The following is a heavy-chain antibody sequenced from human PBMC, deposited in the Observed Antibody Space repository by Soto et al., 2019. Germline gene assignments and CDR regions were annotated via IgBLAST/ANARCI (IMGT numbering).Heavy chain of an antibody. CDR3: ARSPILWDSSGYYFNY. Sequence: LSLTCTVSGGSISSGGYYWSWIRQHPGKGLEWIGYIYYSGSTYYNPSLKSRVTISVDTSKNQFSLKLSSVTAADTAVYYCARSPILWDSSGYYFNYWGQGTLVTVSS. V-gene: IGHV4-31*03. J-gene: IGHJ4*02. CDR1: GGSISSGGYY. CDR2: IYYSGST. D-gene: IGHD3-22*01.